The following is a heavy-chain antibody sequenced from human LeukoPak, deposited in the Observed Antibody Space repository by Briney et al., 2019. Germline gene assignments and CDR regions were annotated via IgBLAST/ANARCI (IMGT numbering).Heavy chain of an antibody. Sequence: GRSMRLSCAASGFTFSSYAISWVRQAPGKGLEWVSAISGSGGSTYYADSVKGRFTISRDNSKNTLYLQMNSLRAEDTAVYYCAKEVVVVITTPTEAGFDYWGQGTLVTVSS. CDR3: AKEVVVVITTPTEAGFDY. V-gene: IGHV3-23*01. CDR2: ISGSGGST. J-gene: IGHJ4*02. D-gene: IGHD3-22*01. CDR1: GFTFSSYA.